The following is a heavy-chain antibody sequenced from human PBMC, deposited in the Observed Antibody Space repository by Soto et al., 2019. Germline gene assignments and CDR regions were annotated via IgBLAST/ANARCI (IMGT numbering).Heavy chain of an antibody. J-gene: IGHJ6*02. Sequence: ASVKVSCKASGGTFSSYAISWVRQAPGQGLEWMGGIIPIFGTANYAQKFQGRVAITADESTSTAYMELSSLRSEDTAVYYCARGYYYDSSANGMDVWGQGTTVTVSS. CDR3: ARGYYYDSSANGMDV. CDR1: GGTFSSYA. D-gene: IGHD3-22*01. CDR2: IIPIFGTA. V-gene: IGHV1-69*13.